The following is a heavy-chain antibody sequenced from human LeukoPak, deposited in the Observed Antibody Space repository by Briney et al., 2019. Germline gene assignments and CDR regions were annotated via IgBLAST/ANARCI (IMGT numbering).Heavy chain of an antibody. J-gene: IGHJ5*02. CDR3: ARGWFDP. CDR2: INGDGSAT. CDR1: GFTFSSYW. V-gene: IGHV3-74*01. Sequence: GGSLRLSCAASGFTFSSYWMHWVHQAPGKGLVWVSRINGDGSATSYADSVKGRFTISRDNAKNTLYLQMNSLRVEDTAVYYCARGWFDPWGQGTLVTVSS.